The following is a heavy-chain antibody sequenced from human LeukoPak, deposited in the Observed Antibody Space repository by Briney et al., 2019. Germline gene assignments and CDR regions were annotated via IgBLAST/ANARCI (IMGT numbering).Heavy chain of an antibody. CDR2: INPNSGGT. CDR3: ARLRSGYDSRDY. V-gene: IGHV1-2*02. CDR1: GYTFTGYY. Sequence: SVKVSCKASGYTFTGYYMHWVRQAPGQGLEWMGWINPNSGGTNYAQKFQGRVTMTRDTSISTAYMEVSRLRSDDTAVYYCARLRSGYDSRDYWGQGTLVTVSS. J-gene: IGHJ4*02. D-gene: IGHD5-12*01.